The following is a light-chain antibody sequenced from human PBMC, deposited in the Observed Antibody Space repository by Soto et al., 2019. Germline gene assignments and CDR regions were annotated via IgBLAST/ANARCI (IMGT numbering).Light chain of an antibody. J-gene: IGKJ1*01. Sequence: EIVLTQSPGTLSLSPGERATLSCRASQSVSSSYLAWYQQKPGQAPSLLIYGASSRATGIPGRFSGSGSGTDFTLTISRLEPEDFAVYYCQQYDSSPRTFGQGTKVEI. V-gene: IGKV3-20*01. CDR2: GAS. CDR3: QQYDSSPRT. CDR1: QSVSSSY.